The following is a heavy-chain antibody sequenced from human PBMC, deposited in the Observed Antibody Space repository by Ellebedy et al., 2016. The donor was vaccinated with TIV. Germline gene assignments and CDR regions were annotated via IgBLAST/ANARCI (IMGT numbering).Heavy chain of an antibody. CDR1: GYTFT. V-gene: IGHV1-46*01. Sequence: AASVKVSCKASGYTFTLHWVRQAPGQGLEWMGIINPSGGSPNYAQKFQGRVNMTRDTSTSTVYMELSSLRSEDTAVYYCARDDPIATAGLYGMDVWGQGTTVTVSS. J-gene: IGHJ6*02. CDR3: ARDDPIATAGLYGMDV. D-gene: IGHD6-13*01. CDR2: INPSGGSP.